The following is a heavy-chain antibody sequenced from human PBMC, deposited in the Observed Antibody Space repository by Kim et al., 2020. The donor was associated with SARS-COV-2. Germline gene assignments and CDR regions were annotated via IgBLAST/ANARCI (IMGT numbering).Heavy chain of an antibody. J-gene: IGHJ5*02. Sequence: SETLSLTCAVYGGSFSGYYWSWIRQPPGKGLEWIGEINHSGSTNYNPSLKSRVTISVDTSKNQFSLKLSSVTAADTAVYYCARLHRRITTSKFDPWGQGTLVTVSS. CDR1: GGSFSGYY. V-gene: IGHV4-34*01. CDR2: INHSGST. D-gene: IGHD3-10*01. CDR3: ARLHRRITTSKFDP.